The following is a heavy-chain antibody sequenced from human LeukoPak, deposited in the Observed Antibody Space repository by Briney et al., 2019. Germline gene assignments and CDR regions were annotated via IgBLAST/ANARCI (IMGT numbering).Heavy chain of an antibody. J-gene: IGHJ4*02. CDR2: INTNTGNP. CDR1: GYTFTSYA. CDR3: ARDDRGTSWLPPYYFDY. V-gene: IGHV7-4-1*02. Sequence: GASVKVSCKASGYTFTSYAMNWVRQAPGQGLEWMGWINTNTGNPTYAQGFTGRFVFSLDTSVSTAYLQISSLKAEDTAVYYCARDDRGTSWLPPYYFDYWGQGTLVTVSS. D-gene: IGHD2-2*01.